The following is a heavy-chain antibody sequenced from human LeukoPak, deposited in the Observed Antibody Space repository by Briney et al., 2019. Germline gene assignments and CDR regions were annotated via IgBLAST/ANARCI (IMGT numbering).Heavy chain of an antibody. CDR3: APGSGYYYDH. J-gene: IGHJ4*02. V-gene: IGHV3-33*01. CDR1: GFNFRIYG. Sequence: GGSLRLSCAAAGFNFRIYGMHWVRQAPGKGLEWVAVAYDDGSNQYYADSVKGRFTISKDISKNPLYVQMNSLRAEDTAVYYCAPGSGYYYDHWGQGTLVTVSS. D-gene: IGHD3-22*01. CDR2: AYDDGSNQ.